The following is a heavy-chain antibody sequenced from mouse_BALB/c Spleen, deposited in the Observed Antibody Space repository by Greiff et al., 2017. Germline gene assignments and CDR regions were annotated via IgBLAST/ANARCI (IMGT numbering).Heavy chain of an antibody. D-gene: IGHD1-2*01. V-gene: IGHV5-9-4*01. CDR1: GFTFSSYA. J-gene: IGHJ4*01. CDR2: ISSGGSYT. Sequence: EVQLVESGGGLVKPGGSLKLSCAASGFTFSSYAMSWVRQSPEKRLEWVAEISSGGSYTYYPDTVTGRFTISRDNAKNTLYLEMSSLRSEDTAMYYCARRLLRLRTSMDYWGQGTSVTVSS. CDR3: ARRLLRLRTSMDY.